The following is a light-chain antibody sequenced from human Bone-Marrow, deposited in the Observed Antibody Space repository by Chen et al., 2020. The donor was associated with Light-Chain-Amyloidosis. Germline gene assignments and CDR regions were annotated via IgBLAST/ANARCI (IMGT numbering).Light chain of an antibody. J-gene: IGKJ4*01. V-gene: IGKV1-39*01. CDR2: AAY. CDR1: QSIRYY. CDR3: QQTYSTPLT. Sequence: DSHMTQSPSSLSASVGDRVTITCRASQSIRYYLNWYQQKPGKAPKLLIYAAYTLQSGVPSRFSGSGSGTDFTLTISSLQPEDFATYYCQQTYSTPLTFGGGTKVDIK.